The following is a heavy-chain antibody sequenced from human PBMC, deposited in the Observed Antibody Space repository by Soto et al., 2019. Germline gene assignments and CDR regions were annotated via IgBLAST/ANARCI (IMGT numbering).Heavy chain of an antibody. CDR3: ARGRDYDFWSGYYKNFDY. CDR2: INHSGST. CDR1: GGSFSGYY. Sequence: SETLSLTCAVYGGSFSGYYWSWIRQPPGKGLEWIGEINHSGSTNYNPSLKSRVTISVDTSKNQFSLKLSSVTAADTAVYYCARGRDYDFWSGYYKNFDYCGQGTVVTVPQ. D-gene: IGHD3-3*01. V-gene: IGHV4-34*01. J-gene: IGHJ4*02.